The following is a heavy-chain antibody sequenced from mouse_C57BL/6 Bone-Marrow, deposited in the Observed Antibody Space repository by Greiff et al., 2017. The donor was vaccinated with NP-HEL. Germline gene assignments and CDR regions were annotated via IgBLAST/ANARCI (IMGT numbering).Heavy chain of an antibody. J-gene: IGHJ4*01. CDR1: GFTFSDYY. V-gene: IGHV5-12*01. D-gene: IGHD1-1*01. CDR3: ARRHYGSSYDYAMDY. CDR2: ISNGGGST. Sequence: EVQLVESGGGLVQPGGSLKLSCAASGFTFSDYYMYWVRQTPEKRLEWVAYISNGGGSTYYPDTVKGRFTISRANAKNTLYLQMSRLKSEDTDMYYCARRHYGSSYDYAMDYWGQGTSVTVSS.